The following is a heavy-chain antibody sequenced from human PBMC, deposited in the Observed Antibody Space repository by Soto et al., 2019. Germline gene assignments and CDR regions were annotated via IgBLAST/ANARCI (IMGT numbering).Heavy chain of an antibody. CDR3: ARERRGGYCFDY. J-gene: IGHJ4*02. CDR1: GFTFSDHY. D-gene: IGHD5-12*01. CDR2: TRNKANSYTT. Sequence: EVQLVESGGGLVQPGGSLRLSCAASGFTFSDHYMDWVRQAPGKGLEWVGRTRNKANSYTTEYAASVKGRFTISRDDSKNSLYLQMNSLKTEDTAVYYCARERRGGYCFDYWGQGTLVTVSS. V-gene: IGHV3-72*01.